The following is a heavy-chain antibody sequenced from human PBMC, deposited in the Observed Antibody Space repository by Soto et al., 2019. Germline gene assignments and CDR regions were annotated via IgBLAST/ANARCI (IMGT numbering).Heavy chain of an antibody. CDR1: GFTFSSYA. CDR3: ARDNKQYYYDSSGYPGAFDI. D-gene: IGHD3-22*01. V-gene: IGHV3-30-3*01. Sequence: GGSLRLSCAASGFTFSSYAMHWVRQAPGKGLEWVAVISYDGSNKYYADSVKGRFTISRDNSKNTLYLQMNSLRAEDTAVYYCARDNKQYYYDSSGYPGAFDIWGQGTMVTVSS. CDR2: ISYDGSNK. J-gene: IGHJ3*02.